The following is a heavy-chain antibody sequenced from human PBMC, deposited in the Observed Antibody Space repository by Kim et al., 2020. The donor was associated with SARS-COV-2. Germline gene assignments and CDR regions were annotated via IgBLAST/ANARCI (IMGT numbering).Heavy chain of an antibody. CDR3: AKEGTSGTFLDY. J-gene: IGHJ4*02. D-gene: IGHD3-10*01. V-gene: IGHV3-30*18. Sequence: GGSLRLSCAVSGFTFRNYGMHWVRQAPGKGLEWVALITFDGSKKYYVDSVKGRFTISRDNSKNTLFLHMFALGDEDTAVYYCAKEGTSGTFLDYWGQGTLVTVSS. CDR2: ITFDGSKK. CDR1: GFTFRNYG.